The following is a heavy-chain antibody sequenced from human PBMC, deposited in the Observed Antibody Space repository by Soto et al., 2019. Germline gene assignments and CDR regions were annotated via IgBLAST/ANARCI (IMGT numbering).Heavy chain of an antibody. CDR1: GGSISIGDYY. V-gene: IGHV4-30-4*01. J-gene: IGHJ4*02. CDR3: ARQYYYDSSGYYGDDY. CDR2: IYCRGST. D-gene: IGHD3-22*01. Sequence: SETLSVACTFSGGSISIGDYYWSWIRQPPGKGLEWIGYIYCRGSTYYNPSLKSRVTISVDTSKNQFSLKLSSVTAADTAVYYCARQYYYDSSGYYGDDYWGQGTMVTVSS.